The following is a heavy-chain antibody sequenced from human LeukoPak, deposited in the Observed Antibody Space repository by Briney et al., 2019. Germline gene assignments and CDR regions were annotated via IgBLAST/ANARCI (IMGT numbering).Heavy chain of an antibody. D-gene: IGHD3-10*01. CDR1: GGSISSSSYY. CDR2: IYYSGST. CDR3: ARAHYYGSGSYGEDRLNWFDP. V-gene: IGHV4-39*01. J-gene: IGHJ5*02. Sequence: SETLSLTCTVSGGSISSSSYYWGWIRQPPGKGLEWIGSIYYSGSTYYNPSLKSRVTISVDTSKNRFSLKLSSVTAADTAVYYCARAHYYGSGSYGEDRLNWFDPWGQGTLVTVSS.